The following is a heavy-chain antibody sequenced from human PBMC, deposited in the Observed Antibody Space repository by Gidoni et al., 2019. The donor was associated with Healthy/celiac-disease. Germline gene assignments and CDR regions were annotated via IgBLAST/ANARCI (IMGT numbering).Heavy chain of an antibody. CDR2: MSGDGGST. V-gene: IGHV3-43D*03. D-gene: IGHD1-7*01. Sequence: VQLVASGGVVLQPGGSLRLSCAASAFPSADFAMPWVLQAPGKGLEWVALMSGDGGSTYYADSVKGRVTISRDKSKNTLYLQMNSVRAEDTALYYWAKDMAESKKLELRQPSLSPQFDPWGQGTLVTVSS. CDR1: AFPSADFA. J-gene: IGHJ5*02. CDR3: AKDMAESKKLELRQPSLSPQFDP.